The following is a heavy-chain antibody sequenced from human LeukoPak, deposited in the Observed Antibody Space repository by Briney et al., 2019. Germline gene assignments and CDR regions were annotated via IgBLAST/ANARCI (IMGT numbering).Heavy chain of an antibody. D-gene: IGHD3-10*01. CDR3: ARDRGPSCFDP. Sequence: SETLSLTCTVSGGSISTFYWSWIRQPPGKGLEWIGYIYYSGSTKYNPSLRSRVTISLDTSENHFSLKLSSVTAADTAVYYCARDRGPSCFDPWGQGTLVTVSS. J-gene: IGHJ5*02. V-gene: IGHV4-59*01. CDR2: IYYSGST. CDR1: GGSISTFY.